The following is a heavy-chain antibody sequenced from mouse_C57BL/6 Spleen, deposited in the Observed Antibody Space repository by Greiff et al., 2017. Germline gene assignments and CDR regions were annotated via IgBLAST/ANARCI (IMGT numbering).Heavy chain of an antibody. D-gene: IGHD1-1*01. Sequence: ESGPGLVKPSQSLSLTCSVTGYSITSGYYWNWIRQFPGNKLEWMGYISYDGSNNYNPSLKNRISITRDTSKNQFFLKLNSVTTEDTATYYCGIYGSSYDYAMDYWGQGTSVTVSS. CDR3: GIYGSSYDYAMDY. V-gene: IGHV3-6*01. J-gene: IGHJ4*01. CDR2: ISYDGSN. CDR1: GYSITSGYY.